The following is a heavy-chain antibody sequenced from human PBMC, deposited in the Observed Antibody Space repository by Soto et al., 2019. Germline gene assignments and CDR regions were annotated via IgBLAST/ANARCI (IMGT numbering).Heavy chain of an antibody. CDR1: GGTFSSYT. CDR2: IIPILGIA. CDR3: GMDSSGPSGDDAFDI. Sequence: QVQLVQSGAEVKKPGSSVKVSCKASGGTFSSYTISWVRQAPGQGLEWMGRIIPILGIANYAQKFQGRVTITAEKSTSTAYMEQSSLRCEETAVYYCGMDSSGPSGDDAFDIWGQGTMVTVSS. D-gene: IGHD3-22*01. J-gene: IGHJ3*02. V-gene: IGHV1-69*02.